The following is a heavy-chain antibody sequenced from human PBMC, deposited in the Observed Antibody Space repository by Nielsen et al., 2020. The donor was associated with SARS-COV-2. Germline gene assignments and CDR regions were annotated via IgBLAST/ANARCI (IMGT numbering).Heavy chain of an antibody. V-gene: IGHV3-33*01. J-gene: IGHJ4*02. CDR3: ARLSNFWSGYNDY. Sequence: GGFLRLSCRASGLIFGTYGMHWVRQAPGKGLEWVAGIWYDGSNENYAESVKGRFTISRDNSNNTLFLQMDSLTADDTAVYFCARLSNFWSGYNDYWGQGTLVIVSS. CDR2: IWYDGSNE. D-gene: IGHD3-3*01. CDR1: GLIFGTYG.